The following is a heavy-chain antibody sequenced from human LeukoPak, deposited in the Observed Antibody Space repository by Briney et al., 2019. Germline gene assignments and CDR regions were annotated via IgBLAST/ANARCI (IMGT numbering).Heavy chain of an antibody. V-gene: IGHV3-64*01. CDR3: ALQRTLWQQLLDY. CDR1: GFTFSSYA. D-gene: IGHD6-13*01. Sequence: PGGSLRLSCVASGFTFSSYAMHWVRQTPGKGLEYVSGSNGGSTHYANSVKGRFTISRDNSKHTLYLQMGSLRTEDMAVYYCALQRTLWQQLLDYWGQGTLVTVSS. J-gene: IGHJ4*02. CDR2: SNGGST.